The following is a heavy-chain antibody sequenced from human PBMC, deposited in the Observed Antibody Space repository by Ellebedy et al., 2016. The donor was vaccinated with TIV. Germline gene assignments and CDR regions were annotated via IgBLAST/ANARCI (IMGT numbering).Heavy chain of an antibody. J-gene: IGHJ4*02. CDR3: EKVIDTSGWPYYVHY. D-gene: IGHD6-25*01. CDR1: GFTFSNYW. Sequence: PGGSLRLSCAASGFTFSNYWMHWVRQVPGKGLVWVSSVSKDGSFTRYEDSVIGRFTISRDNSQNSLYLQMSSLRADDTAVYYCEKVIDTSGWPYYVHYWGQGTLVTVSS. V-gene: IGHV3-74*01. CDR2: VSKDGSFT.